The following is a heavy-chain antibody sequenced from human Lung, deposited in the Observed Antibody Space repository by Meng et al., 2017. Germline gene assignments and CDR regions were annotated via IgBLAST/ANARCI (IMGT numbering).Heavy chain of an antibody. D-gene: IGHD4-23*01. J-gene: IGHJ4*02. V-gene: IGHV4-34*01. Sequence: QAQLQQGGAGLLRASENLSLTCAAGGGFSSGSYWSWIRQSPAKGLEWIGKINHVGSTNYTPSLESRVTISVDTSKNQSSLKLSTVTAAGTAVYYCARGGTVVNLGYWGPGTLVTVSS. CDR3: ARGGTVVNLGY. CDR2: INHVGST. CDR1: GGFSSGSY.